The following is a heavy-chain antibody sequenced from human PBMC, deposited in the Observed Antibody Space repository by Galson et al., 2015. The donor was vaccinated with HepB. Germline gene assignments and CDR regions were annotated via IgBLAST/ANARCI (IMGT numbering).Heavy chain of an antibody. V-gene: IGHV1-18*01. D-gene: IGHD4-17*01. CDR2: ISGYNGNT. J-gene: IGHJ4*02. CDR3: ARDMSYGDSSLYY. CDR1: GYNFTSYG. Sequence: SVKVSCKASGYNFTSYGITWVRQAPGQGLEWKGWISGYNGNTHYTQKFQGRVTMTTDTSTTTAYMELRSLTSDDTAVYYCARDMSYGDSSLYYWGQGTLVTVSS.